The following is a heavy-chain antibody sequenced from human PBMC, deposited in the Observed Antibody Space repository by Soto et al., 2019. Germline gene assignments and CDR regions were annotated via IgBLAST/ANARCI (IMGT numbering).Heavy chain of an antibody. CDR2: ISAYNGNT. Sequence: ASVKVSCKASGYTYTSNGISWVRQAPGQGLEWMGWISAYNGNTNYAQKLQGRVTMTTDTSTSTAYMELRSLRSDDTAVYYCARGLYDFWSGYLYYFDYWGQGTLVTVSS. CDR3: ARGLYDFWSGYLYYFDY. J-gene: IGHJ4*02. D-gene: IGHD3-3*01. CDR1: GYTYTSNG. V-gene: IGHV1-18*01.